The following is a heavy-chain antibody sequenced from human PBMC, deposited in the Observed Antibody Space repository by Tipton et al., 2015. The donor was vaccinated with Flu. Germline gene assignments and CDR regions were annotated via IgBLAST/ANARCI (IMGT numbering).Heavy chain of an antibody. CDR2: IYYSGST. CDR3: AKHSAYDYD. J-gene: IGHJ4*02. V-gene: IGHV4-39*07. D-gene: IGHD5-12*01. CDR1: GGSISSSAYY. Sequence: TLSLTCTVSGGSISSSAYYWGWIRQTPGKGLEWIGNIYYSGSTFYNPSLKSRVTISLDKSTNQFSLRLSSVTAADTAIYYCAKHSAYDYDWGQGTQVTVSS.